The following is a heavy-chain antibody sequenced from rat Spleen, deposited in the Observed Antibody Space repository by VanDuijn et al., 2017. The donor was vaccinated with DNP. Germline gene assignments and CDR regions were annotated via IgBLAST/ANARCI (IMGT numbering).Heavy chain of an antibody. J-gene: IGHJ4*01. D-gene: IGHD1-12*02. Sequence: EVQLVETGGGLVQPGKSLKLSCVASGFTFSSYWMYWIRQAPGKGLEWLSSINTDGGSTYYPDSVKARFTISRDNAKSTLYLQMDSLRSEDTATYYCAKDEGTYYYPYVMDAWGQGASVTVSS. CDR1: GFTFSSYW. CDR3: AKDEGTYYYPYVMDA. CDR2: INTDGGST. V-gene: IGHV5-58*01.